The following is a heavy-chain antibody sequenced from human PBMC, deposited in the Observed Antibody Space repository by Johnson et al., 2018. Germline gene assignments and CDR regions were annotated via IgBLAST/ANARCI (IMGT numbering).Heavy chain of an antibody. D-gene: IGHD7-27*01. V-gene: IGHV3-30*18. CDR2: TSSDGSKK. CDR3: AKWSGAPPHYYMDV. Sequence: QVQLVQSGGGVVQPGRSLRLSCVASGYTFINYGMHWVRQAPGKGLEWVAATTSSDGSKKDYVDSVKGRFTISRDNSKNTVYLQMNSLRVEDTAVYYCAKWSGAPPHYYMDVWRKGTTVTVSS. J-gene: IGHJ6*03. CDR1: GYTFINYG.